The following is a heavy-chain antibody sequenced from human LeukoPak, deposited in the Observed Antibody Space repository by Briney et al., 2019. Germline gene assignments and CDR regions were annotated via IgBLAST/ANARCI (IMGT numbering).Heavy chain of an antibody. Sequence: GGSLRLSCAASGFNIASYWMTWVRQAPGQGLEWVANIKSDGSEKYYVDSVKGRFTISRDNDKKSVYLQMDSLRTEDTVIYFCAVAYGLDVWGQGTTVIVSS. CDR3: AVAYGLDV. CDR2: IKSDGSEK. CDR1: GFNIASYW. V-gene: IGHV3-7*01. J-gene: IGHJ6*02.